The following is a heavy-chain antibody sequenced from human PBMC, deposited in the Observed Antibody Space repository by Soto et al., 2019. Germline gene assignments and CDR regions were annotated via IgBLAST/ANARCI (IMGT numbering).Heavy chain of an antibody. J-gene: IGHJ4*02. D-gene: IGHD2-21*01. CDR3: ARSRGGDGYNPLDY. Sequence: QVQLVDSGGGVVQPGRSLRLSCAASGFPFSSYAIHWVRQAPGKGLEWVAFISYDESNTYYADSVRGRFSVSRDNSNNTLDLQMNSLRAEDTAVYYCARSRGGDGYNPLDYWGQGTLVTVSS. V-gene: IGHV3-30-3*01. CDR1: GFPFSSYA. CDR2: ISYDESNT.